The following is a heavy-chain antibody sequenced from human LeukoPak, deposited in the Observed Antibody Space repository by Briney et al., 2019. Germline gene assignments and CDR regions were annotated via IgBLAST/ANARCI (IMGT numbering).Heavy chain of an antibody. V-gene: IGHV4-4*08. Sequence: SETLSLTCTVSAVSISGFYWNWIRQPPRKGLEWVGYSHTGGSISSNPSLNSGVAFSMDTSKNQVSLRLNSVTATDTAVYYCARRRGGFGEGEFDYWGQGIPVTVST. CDR1: AVSISGFY. CDR3: ARRRGGFGEGEFDY. J-gene: IGHJ4*02. D-gene: IGHD3-10*01. CDR2: SHTGGSI.